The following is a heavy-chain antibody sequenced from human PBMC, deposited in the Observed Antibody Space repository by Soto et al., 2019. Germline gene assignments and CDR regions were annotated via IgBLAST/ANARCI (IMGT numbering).Heavy chain of an antibody. J-gene: IGHJ4*02. Sequence: QVQLQQWGAGLLKPSETLSLTCAVYGGSFSGYYWTWIRQPPGPGLEWIGEINHSGSTNYNPSLNSRVAISVDTTKNPFSLKLTSVTAADTAMYYCARYKITGLFDYWGQGTLVTVSS. CDR3: ARYKITGLFDY. CDR1: GGSFSGYY. CDR2: INHSGST. V-gene: IGHV4-34*01. D-gene: IGHD2-8*02.